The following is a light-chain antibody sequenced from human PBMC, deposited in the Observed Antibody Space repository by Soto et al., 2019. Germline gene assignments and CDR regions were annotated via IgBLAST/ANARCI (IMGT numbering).Light chain of an antibody. CDR1: QSISSW. V-gene: IGKV1-39*01. CDR2: AAS. J-gene: IGKJ1*01. Sequence: DIQMTQSPSTLSASVGDRVTITCRASQSISSWLAWYQQKPGKAPKLLIYAASSLQSGVPSRFSGSGSGTDFTLTIISLQPEDFATYYCQQSYSTPPGTFGQGTKV. CDR3: QQSYSTPPGT.